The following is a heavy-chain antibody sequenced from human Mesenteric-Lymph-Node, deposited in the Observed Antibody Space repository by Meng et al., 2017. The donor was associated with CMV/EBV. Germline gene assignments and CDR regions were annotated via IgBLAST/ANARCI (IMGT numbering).Heavy chain of an antibody. Sequence: ISSSYYWGWIRQPPRKGLEWLASMYYTGSTYCNPSLKTQRTISVNTSKNQFSRKVSSVTAADTAVYYCAMTRGGYNYGYDYWGQGTLVTVSS. V-gene: IGHV4-39*01. D-gene: IGHD5-18*01. J-gene: IGHJ4*02. CDR3: AMTRGGYNYGYDY. CDR1: ISSSYY. CDR2: MYYTGST.